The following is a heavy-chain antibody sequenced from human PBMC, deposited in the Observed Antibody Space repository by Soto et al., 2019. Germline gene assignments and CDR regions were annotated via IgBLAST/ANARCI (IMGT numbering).Heavy chain of an antibody. V-gene: IGHV4-34*01. J-gene: IGHJ4*02. CDR3: AGCSGGSCYSGIFDY. Sequence: SETLSLTCAVYGGSFSGYYWSWIRQPPGKGLEWIGEINHSGSTNYNPSLKSRVTISVDTSKNQFSLKLSSVTAADTAVYYCAGCSGGSCYSGIFDYWGQGTLVTVSS. CDR2: INHSGST. D-gene: IGHD2-15*01. CDR1: GGSFSGYY.